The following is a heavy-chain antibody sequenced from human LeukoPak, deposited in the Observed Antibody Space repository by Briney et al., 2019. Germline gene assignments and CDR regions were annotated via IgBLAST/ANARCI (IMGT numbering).Heavy chain of an antibody. CDR2: IYTSGST. J-gene: IGHJ4*02. D-gene: IGHD3-22*01. CDR3: ARCRPAYYYDSSGYFDY. Sequence: SETLSLTCTVSGGSISSYYWSWIRQPAGKGLEWIGRIYTSGSTNYNPSLKSRVTMSVDTSKNQFSLKLSSVTAADTAVYYCARCRPAYYYDSSGYFDYWGQGTLVTVSS. V-gene: IGHV4-4*07. CDR1: GGSISSYY.